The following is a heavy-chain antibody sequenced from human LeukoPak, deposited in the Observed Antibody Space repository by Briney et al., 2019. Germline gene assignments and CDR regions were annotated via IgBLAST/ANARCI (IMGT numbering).Heavy chain of an antibody. J-gene: IGHJ3*01. CDR1: GYRFNVYD. V-gene: IGHV1-18*01. D-gene: IGHD4-23*01. CDR2: TSTYTGRA. CDR3: ARADGTNSGTNAFDV. Sequence: ASVKVSCKTSGYRFNVYDILWVRQAPGHGLDYVGWTSTYTGRANYAQKFQGRVSVITDTSTSTAYLELTNLTSSDTGLYYCARADGTNSGTNAFDVWGLGTMVTVAS.